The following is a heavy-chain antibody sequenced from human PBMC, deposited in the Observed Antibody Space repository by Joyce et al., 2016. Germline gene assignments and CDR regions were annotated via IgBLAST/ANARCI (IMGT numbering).Heavy chain of an antibody. Sequence: VQLVQSGAEVKKPGSSVKVSCKVSGGNFYDYTITWVRQAHGQGLEWRGRIVTNVGVANYARKFRGRVALTADKTTATTYLELNSLRLDDTAMFFCTRGRIEYSKTFNADDIWGQGTMVTVSS. V-gene: IGHV1-69*04. J-gene: IGHJ3*02. D-gene: IGHD2/OR15-2a*01. CDR2: IVTNVGVA. CDR1: GGNFYDYT. CDR3: TRGRIEYSKTFNADDI.